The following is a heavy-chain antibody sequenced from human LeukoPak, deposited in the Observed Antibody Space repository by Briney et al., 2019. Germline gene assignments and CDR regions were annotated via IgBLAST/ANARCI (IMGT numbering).Heavy chain of an antibody. Sequence: SETLSLTCTGSGGSISSYYWSWIRQPPGKGLEWIGYIYYSGSTNYNPSLKSRVTISLDTSNNQFSPKLSSVTAADTAVYYCARHGYYYDGSDIWGQGTMVTVSS. CDR1: GGSISSYY. V-gene: IGHV4-59*01. CDR2: IYYSGST. CDR3: ARHGYYYDGSDI. D-gene: IGHD4-17*01. J-gene: IGHJ3*02.